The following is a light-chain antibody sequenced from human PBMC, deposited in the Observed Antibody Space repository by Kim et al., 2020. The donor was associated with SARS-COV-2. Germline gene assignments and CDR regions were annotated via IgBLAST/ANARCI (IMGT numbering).Light chain of an antibody. V-gene: IGKV3-15*01. Sequence: SGSPGDRASLSCRARQSVSSNLAWYQQKPGQAPRLLIYGASTRATGIPARFSGSGSGTEFTLTISSLQSEDFAVYDCQQYNNWPLTFGQGTKLEI. J-gene: IGKJ2*01. CDR1: QSVSSN. CDR3: QQYNNWPLT. CDR2: GAS.